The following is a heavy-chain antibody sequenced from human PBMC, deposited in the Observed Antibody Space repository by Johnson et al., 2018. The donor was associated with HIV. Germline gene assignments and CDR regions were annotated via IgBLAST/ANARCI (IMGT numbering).Heavy chain of an antibody. Sequence: VQLVESGGGLVQPGGSLRLSCAASGFTVSSNYMSWVRQAPGKGLEWVSVIYSGGSTYYADSVTGRFTISRDNSKNPLYLQMNSLRAEDTAVYYCARSRYDSSGYGIWGQGTMVTVSS. J-gene: IGHJ3*02. V-gene: IGHV3-66*01. CDR1: GFTVSSNY. CDR3: ARSRYDSSGYGI. D-gene: IGHD3-22*01. CDR2: IYSGGST.